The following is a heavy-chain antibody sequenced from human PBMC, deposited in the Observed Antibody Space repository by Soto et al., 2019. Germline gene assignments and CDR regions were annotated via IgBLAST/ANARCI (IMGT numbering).Heavy chain of an antibody. D-gene: IGHD2-15*01. Sequence: PSETLSLTCSVSGVAMTYVGYSWSWIRQALEKGVGWLGYIEHLKASAFTPYCKIRLSLSIDRTRNQVPLSLISMTAADKAFYYCDRGGGYNSFDFWGQGIQVTVSS. CDR1: GVAMTYVGYS. CDR3: DRGGGYNSFDF. J-gene: IGHJ4*02. V-gene: IGHV4-30-2*01. CDR2: IEHLKAS.